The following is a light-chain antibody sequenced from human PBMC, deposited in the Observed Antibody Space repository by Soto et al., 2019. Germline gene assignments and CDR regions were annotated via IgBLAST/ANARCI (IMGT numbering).Light chain of an antibody. CDR3: AAWDDSLNGVV. CDR2: SNN. V-gene: IGLV1-44*01. Sequence: QSVLTQPPSASGTPGQRVTISCSGSSSKIGSNTVNWYQQLPGTAPKLLIYSNNQRPSGVPHRFSGSKSGTSASLAISGPQSEDEADYYCAAWDDSLNGVVFGGGTQLTVL. CDR1: SSKIGSNT. J-gene: IGLJ2*01.